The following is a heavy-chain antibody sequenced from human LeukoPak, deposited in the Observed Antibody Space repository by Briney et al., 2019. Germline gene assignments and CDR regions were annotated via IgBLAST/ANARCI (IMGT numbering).Heavy chain of an antibody. V-gene: IGHV4-31*03. D-gene: IGHD3-10*01. CDR1: GASLSTGGYY. CDR3: ARGPPMWFGELPHFDY. J-gene: IGHJ4*02. Sequence: SETLSLTCTVSGASLSTGGYYWSWIRHLPGKGLEWIANIYYSGNTYYNPSLKGRVTISADTSKNYFSLKLRSVTAADTAVYCCARGPPMWFGELPHFDYWGQGTLVTVSS. CDR2: IYYSGNT.